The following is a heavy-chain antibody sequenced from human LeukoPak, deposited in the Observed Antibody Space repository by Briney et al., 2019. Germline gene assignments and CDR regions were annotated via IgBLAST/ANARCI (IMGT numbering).Heavy chain of an antibody. J-gene: IGHJ4*02. CDR3: ARAYSSSWYWWYLDY. CDR1: GGTFSSYA. Sequence: ASVKVSCKASGGTFSSYAISWVRQAPGQGLEWMGGIIPIFGTANYAQKFQGRVTITADKSTSTAYMELSSLRSEDTAVYYCARAYSSSWYWWYLDYWGQGTLVTVSS. V-gene: IGHV1-69*06. CDR2: IIPIFGTA. D-gene: IGHD6-13*01.